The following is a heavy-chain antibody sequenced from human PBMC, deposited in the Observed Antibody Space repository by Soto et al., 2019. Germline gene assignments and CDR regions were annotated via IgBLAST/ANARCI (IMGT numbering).Heavy chain of an antibody. J-gene: IGHJ4*02. Sequence: ASVKVSCKASGYTFTSYGISWVRQAPGQGLEWMGWISAYNGNTNYAQKFQERVTITRDVSTSTAYMELSSLRSEDTAVYYCAALFHVWGQGTLVTVSS. CDR1: GYTFTSYG. V-gene: IGHV1-18*01. CDR2: ISAYNGNT. CDR3: AALFHV.